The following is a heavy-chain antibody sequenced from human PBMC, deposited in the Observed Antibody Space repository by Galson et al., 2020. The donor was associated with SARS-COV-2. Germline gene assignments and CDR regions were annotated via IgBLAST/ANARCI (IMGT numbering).Heavy chain of an antibody. Sequence: QLGESLKISCAASGFTFSTYGLHWVRQAPGKGPEWVAFMRSDGSDESYADSAKGRFTIYRDNSKNTLYRQMNSLRTDDTAVYHCAKSGVGGSGWGQGTLVTVSS. CDR1: GFTFSTYG. CDR2: MRSDGSDE. V-gene: IGHV3-30*02. J-gene: IGHJ4*02. CDR3: AKSGVGGSG. D-gene: IGHD3-10*01.